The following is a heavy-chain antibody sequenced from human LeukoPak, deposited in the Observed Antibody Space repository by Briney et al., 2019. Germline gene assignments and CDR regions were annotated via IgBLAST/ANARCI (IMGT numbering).Heavy chain of an antibody. Sequence: GGSLRLSCAASGFTFSSYAMSWVRQAPGKGLEWVSAISGSGGSTYYADSVKGRFTISRDNSKNTLYLQMNSLRAEDTAVYYCARDVWQQLTPGPDYYYYYGMDVWGQGTTVTVSS. CDR2: ISGSGGST. J-gene: IGHJ6*02. CDR1: GFTFSSYA. V-gene: IGHV3-23*01. CDR3: ARDVWQQLTPGPDYYYYYGMDV. D-gene: IGHD6-13*01.